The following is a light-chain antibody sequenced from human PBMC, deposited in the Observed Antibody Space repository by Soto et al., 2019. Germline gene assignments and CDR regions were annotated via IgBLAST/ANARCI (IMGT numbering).Light chain of an antibody. J-gene: IGKJ1*01. Sequence: DIPMTQSPSSLSASVGDRVTITCQASHDVSNYLNWYQQKLGKAPKLLIYAASSLQSGVPSRFSGSGSGTDFTLTISSLQPEDFATYYCQQSYSTPWTFGQGTKVEIK. CDR2: AAS. CDR3: QQSYSTPWT. V-gene: IGKV1-39*01. CDR1: HDVSNY.